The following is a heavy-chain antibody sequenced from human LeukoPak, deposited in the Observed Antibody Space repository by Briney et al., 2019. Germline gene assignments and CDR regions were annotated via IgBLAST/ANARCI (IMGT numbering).Heavy chain of an antibody. CDR2: ISYDGSNK. J-gene: IGHJ4*02. V-gene: IGHV3-30*09. Sequence: GGSLRLSCAASGFTFSSYAMHWVRQAPGKGLEWVAVISYDGSNKYYADSAKGRFAISRDNSKNTLYLQMNSLRAEDTAVYYCARETYSSSSGFDYWGRGTLVTVSS. CDR3: ARETYSSSSGFDY. CDR1: GFTFSSYA. D-gene: IGHD6-6*01.